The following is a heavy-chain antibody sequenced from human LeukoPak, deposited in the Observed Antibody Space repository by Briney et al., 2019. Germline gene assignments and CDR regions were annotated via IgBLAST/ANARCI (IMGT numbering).Heavy chain of an antibody. CDR2: INPNSGGT. J-gene: IGHJ6*03. V-gene: IGHV1-2*02. CDR1: GNTFTGYY. D-gene: IGHD3-10*01. CDR3: ARTPPGGASHYYYYMDV. Sequence: ASVKVSCKASGNTFTGYYMHWVRQAPGQGLEWMGWINPNSGGTNYAQKFQGRVTMTRDTSISTAYMELSRLRSDDTAVYYCARTPPGGASHYYYYMDVWGKGTTVTVSS.